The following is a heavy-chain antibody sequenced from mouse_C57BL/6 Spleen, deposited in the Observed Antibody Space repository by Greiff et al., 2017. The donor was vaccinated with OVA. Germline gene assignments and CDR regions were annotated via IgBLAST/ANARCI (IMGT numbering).Heavy chain of an antibody. CDR3: ARDSYYYGSYWYFDV. CDR1: GFTFSSYA. Sequence: EVMLVESGGGLVKPGGSLKLSCAASGFTFSSYAMSWVRQTPEKRLEWVATISDGGSYTYYPDNVKGRFTISRDNAKNNLYLQMSHLKSEDTAMYYCARDSYYYGSYWYFDVGGTGTTVTVSS. CDR2: ISDGGSYT. V-gene: IGHV5-4*01. J-gene: IGHJ1*03. D-gene: IGHD1-1*01.